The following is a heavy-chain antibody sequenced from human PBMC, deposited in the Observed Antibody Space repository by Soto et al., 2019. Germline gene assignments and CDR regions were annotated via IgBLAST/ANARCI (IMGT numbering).Heavy chain of an antibody. D-gene: IGHD4-17*01. V-gene: IGHV1-69*12. CDR2: IIPLFRTP. CDR1: GGTFSSSA. Sequence: QVQLVQSGAEMKEPGSSVKVSCKTSGGTFSSSAISWLRQAPGQGLVWMGGIIPLFRTPDYAQKFQGRVTIAADESTSTAYMKLSSLRSEDTAVYYCVRDNARLPLGGNYYYILDVWRQGTTITVSS. J-gene: IGHJ6*01. CDR3: VRDNARLPLGGNYYYILDV.